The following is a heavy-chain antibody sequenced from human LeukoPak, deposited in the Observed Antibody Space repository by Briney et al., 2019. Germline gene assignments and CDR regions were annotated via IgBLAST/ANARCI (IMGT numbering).Heavy chain of an antibody. CDR1: GGSISTYY. D-gene: IGHD6-13*01. J-gene: IGHJ4*02. Sequence: SETLSPTCTVSGGSISTYYWSWIRQPPGKGLEWIGYIYYSGSTNYNPSLKSRVTISVDTSKNQFSLRLSSVTAADTAVYYCARLTYSSTLSFDYWGQGTLVTVSS. V-gene: IGHV4-59*01. CDR3: ARLTYSSTLSFDY. CDR2: IYYSGST.